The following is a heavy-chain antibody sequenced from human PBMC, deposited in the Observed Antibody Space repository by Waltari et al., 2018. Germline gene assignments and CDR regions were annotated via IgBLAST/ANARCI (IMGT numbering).Heavy chain of an antibody. D-gene: IGHD6-19*01. J-gene: IGHJ4*02. CDR3: AISTPGIAVALDY. Sequence: QVQLQGSGPGLVKPSATLRLTCPVSGGSISAYYWSGIRQPPGKGLEWIGYVYNTGGNNYNHSLMSRLSVSIDTSKNQVSLNLNSVTAADTARYFCAISTPGIAVALDYWGQGIPVTVSS. CDR1: GGSISAYY. V-gene: IGHV4-59*01. CDR2: VYNTGGN.